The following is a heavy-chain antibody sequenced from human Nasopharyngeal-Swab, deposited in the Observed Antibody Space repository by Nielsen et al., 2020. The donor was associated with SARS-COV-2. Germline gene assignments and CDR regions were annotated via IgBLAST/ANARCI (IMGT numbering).Heavy chain of an antibody. CDR1: GFTFGDYA. CDR3: VKGPPAVIHYFDY. V-gene: IGHV3-23*01. J-gene: IGHJ4*02. D-gene: IGHD2-21*01. CDR2: ISGSGEST. Sequence: GESLKISCTASGFTFGDYAMSWVRQAPGKGLEWVSGISGSGESTHYADSVKGRFTISRDNSKNTLYLQMNSLRAEDTAVYYCVKGPPAVIHYFDYWGQGTLVTVSS.